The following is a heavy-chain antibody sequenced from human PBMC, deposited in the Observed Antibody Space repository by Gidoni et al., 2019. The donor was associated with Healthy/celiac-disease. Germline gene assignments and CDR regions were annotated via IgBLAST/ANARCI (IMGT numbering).Heavy chain of an antibody. CDR2: IYYSGST. Sequence: QLQLQESGPGLVKPSETLSLTCTVSGCSISSSSYYWGWIRQPPGKGLEWIGSIYYSGSTYYNPSLKSRVTISVDTSKNQFSLKLSSVTAADTAVYYCARLGVILLWFGESHTPFDPWGQGTLVTVSS. D-gene: IGHD3-10*01. CDR3: ARLGVILLWFGESHTPFDP. CDR1: GCSISSSSYY. V-gene: IGHV4-39*01. J-gene: IGHJ5*02.